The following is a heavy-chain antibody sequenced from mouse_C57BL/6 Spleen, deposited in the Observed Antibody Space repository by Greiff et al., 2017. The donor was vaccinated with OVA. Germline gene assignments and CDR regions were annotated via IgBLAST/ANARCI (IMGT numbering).Heavy chain of an antibody. Sequence: QVQLKQSGAELARPGASVKMSCKASGYTFTSYTMHWVKQRPGQGLEWIGYINPSSGYTKYNQKFKDKATLTADKSSSTAYMQLSSLTSEDSAVYYCARWDWEGYFDYWGQGTTLTVSS. V-gene: IGHV1-4*01. CDR1: GYTFTSYT. J-gene: IGHJ2*01. D-gene: IGHD4-1*01. CDR2: INPSSGYT. CDR3: ARWDWEGYFDY.